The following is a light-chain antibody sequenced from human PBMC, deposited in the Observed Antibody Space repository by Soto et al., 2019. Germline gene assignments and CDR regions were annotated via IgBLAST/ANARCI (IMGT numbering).Light chain of an antibody. J-gene: IGKJ1*01. CDR3: QQYNNWPPWT. CDR2: GAS. V-gene: IGKV3-15*01. CDR1: HSVGTS. Sequence: IVMTQSPATLSVSPGERATLSCRASHSVGTSLAWYQQKPGQAPRLLIYGASTRATDVPARFSGSGSGTEFTLTISSLQSEDFAVYYCQQYNNWPPWTFGQGTKVDIK.